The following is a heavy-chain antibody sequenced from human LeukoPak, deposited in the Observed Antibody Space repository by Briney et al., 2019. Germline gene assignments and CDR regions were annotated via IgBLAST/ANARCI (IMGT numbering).Heavy chain of an antibody. D-gene: IGHD5-24*01. CDR2: IYYSGNT. J-gene: IGHJ4*02. CDR1: GGSITSYY. V-gene: IGHV4-59*01. CDR3: AREDGSTSSFDY. Sequence: SETLSLTCTVSGGSITSYYWSWIRQPPGKGLEWIGYIYYSGNTNYNPSLKSRVTISVDTSKNQFSLKLSSVTAADTAVYYCAREDGSTSSFDYWGREPWSPSPQ.